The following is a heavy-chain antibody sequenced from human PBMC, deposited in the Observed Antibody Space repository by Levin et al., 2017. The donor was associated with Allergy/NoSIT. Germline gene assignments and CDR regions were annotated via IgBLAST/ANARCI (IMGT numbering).Heavy chain of an antibody. V-gene: IGHV3-23*01. CDR2: ISGSGGST. CDR3: AIFSYYYDSSGPPPLGY. Sequence: SGGSLRLSCAASGFTFSSYAMSWVRQAPGKGLEWVSAISGSGGSTYYADSVKGRFTISRDNSKNTLYLQMNSLRAEDTAVYYCAIFSYYYDSSGPPPLGYWGQGTLVTVSS. D-gene: IGHD3-22*01. J-gene: IGHJ4*02. CDR1: GFTFSSYA.